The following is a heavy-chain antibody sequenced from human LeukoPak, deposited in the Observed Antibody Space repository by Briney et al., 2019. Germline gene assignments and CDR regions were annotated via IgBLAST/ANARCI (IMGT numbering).Heavy chain of an antibody. D-gene: IGHD2-2*01. Sequence: SQTLSLTCTVSGGSIGSGGYYWSWIRQHPGKGLEWIGYIYYSGSTYYNPSLKSRVSISVDMSKNQFSLKLSSVTAADTAVYYCARCSSTSSAKIDFWGRGTLVTVSS. V-gene: IGHV4-31*03. J-gene: IGHJ4*02. CDR3: ARCSSTSSAKIDF. CDR2: IYYSGST. CDR1: GGSIGSGGYY.